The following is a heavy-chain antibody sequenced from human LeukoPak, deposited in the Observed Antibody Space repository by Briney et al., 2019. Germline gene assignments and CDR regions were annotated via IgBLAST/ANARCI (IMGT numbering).Heavy chain of an antibody. CDR3: ASDFWSGH. Sequence: SVKVSCKASGGTFSSYAISWVRQAPGQGLEWMGGIIPIFGTANYAQKFQGRVTMTRDTSTSTVYMELSSLRSEDTAVYYCASDFWSGHWGQGTLVTVSS. J-gene: IGHJ4*02. CDR1: GGTFSSYA. CDR2: IIPIFGTA. V-gene: IGHV1-69*05. D-gene: IGHD3-3*01.